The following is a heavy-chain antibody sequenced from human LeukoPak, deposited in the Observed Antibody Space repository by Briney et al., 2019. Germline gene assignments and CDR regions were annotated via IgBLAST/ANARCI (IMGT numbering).Heavy chain of an antibody. CDR3: ARDKGYGDYPALNY. D-gene: IGHD4-17*01. J-gene: IGHJ4*02. CDR1: GFTFSSYW. V-gene: IGHV3-7*01. CDR2: IKQDGSEK. Sequence: PGGSLRLSCAASGFTFSSYWMSWVRQAPGKGLEWVANIKQDGSEKYYVDSVKGRFTISRDNAKNSLYLQMNSLRAEDTAVYYCARDKGYGDYPALNYWGQGTLVTVSS.